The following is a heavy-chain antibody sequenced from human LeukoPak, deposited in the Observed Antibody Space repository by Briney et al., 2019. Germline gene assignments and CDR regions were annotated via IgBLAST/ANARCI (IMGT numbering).Heavy chain of an antibody. CDR3: ARYYDSSGYYYKNAFDI. D-gene: IGHD3-22*01. Sequence: SETLSLTCAVYGGSFSGYYWSWIRQPPGKGLEWIGEINHSGSTNYNPSLKSRVTISVDTSKNQFSLKLSSVTAADTAVYYCARYYDSSGYYYKNAFDIWGQGTMVTVSS. V-gene: IGHV4-34*01. CDR2: INHSGST. CDR1: GGSFSGYY. J-gene: IGHJ3*02.